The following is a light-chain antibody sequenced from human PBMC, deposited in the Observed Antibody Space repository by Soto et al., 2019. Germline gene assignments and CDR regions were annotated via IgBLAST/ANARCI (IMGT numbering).Light chain of an antibody. CDR2: ASS. Sequence: EIVLTQAPGTLSLSPGERATLSCRVGQSINTISLGWYQQRSGQAPRLVIYASSSRTGGTPDRISGSGSGEHFTLTITRLELEEVAVYYYQHYGSSPNTFGQGTKLEIK. CDR3: QHYGSSPNT. V-gene: IGKV3-20*01. CDR1: QSINTIS. J-gene: IGKJ2*01.